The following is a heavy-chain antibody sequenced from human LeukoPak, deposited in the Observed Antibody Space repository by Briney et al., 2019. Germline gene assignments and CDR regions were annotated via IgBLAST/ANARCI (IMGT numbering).Heavy chain of an antibody. D-gene: IGHD5-18*01. J-gene: IGHJ4*02. V-gene: IGHV3-23*01. CDR2: ISGSGGTI. CDR3: ARDPSRGYTYGYEDY. CDR1: GFTFSSYA. Sequence: PGGSLSLSCAASGFTFSSYAMSWVRQAPGKGLKWVSAISGSGGTIYYADSVKGRFTISRDNSKNTLYLQMNSLRAEDTAVYYCARDPSRGYTYGYEDYWGQGTLVTVSS.